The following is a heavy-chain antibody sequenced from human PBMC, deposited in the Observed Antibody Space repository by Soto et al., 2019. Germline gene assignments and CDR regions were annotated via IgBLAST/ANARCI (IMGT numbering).Heavy chain of an antibody. CDR3: AKGGGGAAAGPTKFGGMDV. Sequence: EVQLLESGGGLVQPGGSLRLSCAASGFTFSSYAMSWVRQAPGKGLEWVSVISGSGASTYYADSVRGRFTISRDNSKNTRYLEMNRLRAEDTAVDYCAKGGGGAAAGPTKFGGMDVWGQGTAVTVSS. V-gene: IGHV3-23*01. CDR1: GFTFSSYA. J-gene: IGHJ6*02. D-gene: IGHD6-13*01. CDR2: ISGSGAST.